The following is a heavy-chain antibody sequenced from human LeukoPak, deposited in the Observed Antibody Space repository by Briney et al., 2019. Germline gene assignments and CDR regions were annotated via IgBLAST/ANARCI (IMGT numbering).Heavy chain of an antibody. Sequence: SGGSLRLSCAASGFTFSSYSVTWVRQATGKGLEWVSSISSSSYIYYAESVKGRFTISRDNAKNSLYLQMNSLRAEDTAVYYCARDGRYCSGGSCPSSFDYWGQGTLVTVSS. V-gene: IGHV3-21*01. J-gene: IGHJ4*02. CDR1: GFTFSSYS. CDR2: ISSSSYI. CDR3: ARDGRYCSGGSCPSSFDY. D-gene: IGHD2-15*01.